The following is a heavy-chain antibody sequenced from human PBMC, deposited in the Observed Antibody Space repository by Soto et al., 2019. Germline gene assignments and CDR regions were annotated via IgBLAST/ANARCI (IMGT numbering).Heavy chain of an antibody. CDR3: ARGPKDYYDNSANYFLDY. D-gene: IGHD3-22*01. CDR1: GYTFITYG. Sequence: QVQLVQSGAEVKKPGASVKVSCKASGYTFITYGVSWVRQAPGQGLDWLGWISTYNGNTRYAERLQGRVTMTTDTTTNTAYMELRNLRSDDTAVYYCARGPKDYYDNSANYFLDYWGQGTLVTVSS. V-gene: IGHV1-18*01. J-gene: IGHJ4*02. CDR2: ISTYNGNT.